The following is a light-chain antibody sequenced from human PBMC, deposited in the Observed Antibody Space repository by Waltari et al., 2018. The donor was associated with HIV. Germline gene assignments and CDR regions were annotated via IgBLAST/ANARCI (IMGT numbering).Light chain of an antibody. Sequence: DIVLTQSPDSLAVSLGERATMNCKSSQKILFSSTNKNYLSWYQQRPGQPPRLLIYWASSRESGVPERFTGSGSGTNFTLTISRLHADDVAVYFCQQYYSTPRTFGQGTKV. CDR2: WAS. CDR1: QKILFSSTNKNY. CDR3: QQYYSTPRT. V-gene: IGKV4-1*01. J-gene: IGKJ1*01.